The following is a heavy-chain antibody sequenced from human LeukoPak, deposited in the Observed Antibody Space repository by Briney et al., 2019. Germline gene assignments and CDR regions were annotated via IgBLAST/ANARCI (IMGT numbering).Heavy chain of an antibody. J-gene: IGHJ3*02. CDR3: ARDRYYYDSSGYYESAFDI. CDR1: GGSISSSDYY. V-gene: IGHV4-39*07. D-gene: IGHD3-22*01. Sequence: KPSETLSLTCTVSGGSISSSDYYWGWIRQPPGKGLEWIGSICCSGSTYYSPSLKSRVTISVDTSKNQFSLKLSSVTAADTAVYYCARDRYYYDSSGYYESAFDIWGQGTMVTVSS. CDR2: ICCSGST.